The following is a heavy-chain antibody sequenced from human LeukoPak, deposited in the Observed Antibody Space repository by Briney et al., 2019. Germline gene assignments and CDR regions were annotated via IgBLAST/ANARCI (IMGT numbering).Heavy chain of an antibody. CDR2: IIPILGIA. CDR1: GGTFSSYA. J-gene: IGHJ4*02. D-gene: IGHD2-2*01. Sequence: ASVTVSCKASGGTFSSYAISWVRQAPGQGLEWMGRIIPILGIANYAQKFQGRVTITTDESTSTAYMGLSSLRSEDTAVYYCAKGASTSRKYYFDYWGQGTLVTVSS. V-gene: IGHV1-69*04. CDR3: AKGASTSRKYYFDY.